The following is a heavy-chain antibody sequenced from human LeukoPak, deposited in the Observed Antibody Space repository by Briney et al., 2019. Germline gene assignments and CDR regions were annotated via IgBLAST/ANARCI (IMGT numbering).Heavy chain of an antibody. Sequence: SETLFLTCTVSGGSISNSGHYWGWIRQPPGKGLEWIGSIYYSGSTYYNPPLKSRVTISVDTSKNQFSLKLSSVTAADTAVYYCATQVATISDPFDYWGQGTLVTVSS. CDR2: IYYSGST. V-gene: IGHV4-39*01. CDR3: ATQVATISDPFDY. D-gene: IGHD5-12*01. CDR1: GGSISNSGHY. J-gene: IGHJ4*02.